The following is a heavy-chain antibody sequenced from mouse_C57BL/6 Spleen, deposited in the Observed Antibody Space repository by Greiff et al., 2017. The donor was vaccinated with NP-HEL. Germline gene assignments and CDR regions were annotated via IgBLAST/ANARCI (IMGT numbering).Heavy chain of an antibody. CDR2: ISDGGSYT. CDR3: ARMRYYGSSYDAMDY. D-gene: IGHD1-1*01. CDR1: GFTFSSYA. Sequence: EVKLMESGGGLVKPGGSLKLSCAASGFTFSSYAMSWVRQTPEKRLEWVATISDGGSYTYYPDNVKGRFTISRDNAKNNLYLQMSHLKSEDTAMYYCARMRYYGSSYDAMDYWGQGTSVTVSS. V-gene: IGHV5-4*03. J-gene: IGHJ4*01.